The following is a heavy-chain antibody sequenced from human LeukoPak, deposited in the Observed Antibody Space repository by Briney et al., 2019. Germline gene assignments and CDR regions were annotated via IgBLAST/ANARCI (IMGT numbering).Heavy chain of an antibody. D-gene: IGHD1-26*01. CDR2: ISSSSSYI. V-gene: IGHV3-21*01. Sequence: GGSLRLSCAASGFTFSSYSMNWVRQAPGKGLEWVSSISSSSSYIYYADSVKGRFTISRDNAKNSLYLQMNSLRAEDTAVYYCATGDRYSGFSYYFDYWGQGTLVTVSS. CDR1: GFTFSSYS. J-gene: IGHJ4*02. CDR3: ATGDRYSGFSYYFDY.